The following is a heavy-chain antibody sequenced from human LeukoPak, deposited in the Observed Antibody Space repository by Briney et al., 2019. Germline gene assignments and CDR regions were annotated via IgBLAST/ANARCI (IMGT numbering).Heavy chain of an antibody. CDR3: ARAMVRGVIYYYYGMDV. D-gene: IGHD3-10*01. CDR1: GFTFSSYW. V-gene: IGHV3-7*01. Sequence: PGGSLRPSCAASGFTFSSYWMSWVRQAPGKGLEWVANIKQDGSEKYYVDSVKGRFTISRDNSKNTLYLQMNSLRAEDTAVYYCARAMVRGVIYYYYGMDVWGQGTTVTVSS. J-gene: IGHJ6*02. CDR2: IKQDGSEK.